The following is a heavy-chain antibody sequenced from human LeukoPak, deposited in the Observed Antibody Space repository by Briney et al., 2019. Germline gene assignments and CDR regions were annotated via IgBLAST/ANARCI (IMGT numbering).Heavy chain of an antibody. CDR1: GFTFSSYA. J-gene: IGHJ4*02. D-gene: IGHD2-21*02. CDR3: ARDRGTAGLDY. CDR2: ITYDGSNK. V-gene: IGHV3-30*01. Sequence: GRSLRLSCAACGFTFSSYAMHWVRQAPGKGLEWVAVITYDGSNKYYADSVKGRFTISRDNSKNTLYLQMNSLRAEDTAVYYCARDRGTAGLDYWGQGTLVTVSS.